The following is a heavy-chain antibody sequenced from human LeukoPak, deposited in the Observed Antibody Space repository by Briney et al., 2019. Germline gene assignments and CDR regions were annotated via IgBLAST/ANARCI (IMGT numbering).Heavy chain of an antibody. Sequence: PGGSLRLSCAASGFTFSSYSMNWVRQAPGKELEWVSSISSSSSYIYYADSVKSRFTISRDNAKNSLYLQMNSLRAEDTAVYYCARDYYDSSGYGDWGQGTLVTVSS. CDR3: ARDYYDSSGYGD. J-gene: IGHJ4*02. D-gene: IGHD3-22*01. CDR1: GFTFSSYS. V-gene: IGHV3-21*01. CDR2: ISSSSSYI.